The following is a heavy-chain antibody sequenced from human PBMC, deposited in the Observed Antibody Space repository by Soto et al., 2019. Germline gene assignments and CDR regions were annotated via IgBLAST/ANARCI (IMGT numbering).Heavy chain of an antibody. Sequence: PGGALRRSCAASGFTFSSHSMNWVRQAPGKGLEWVSYISSSSSTIYYADSVKGRFTTSRDNAKNSLFLQMNSLTMEDTGVYYCARDRSGSYYNGSDPWGLGTLVTVPQ. CDR3: ARDRSGSYYNGSDP. V-gene: IGHV3-48*04. J-gene: IGHJ5*02. D-gene: IGHD1-26*01. CDR2: ISSSSSTI. CDR1: GFTFSSHS.